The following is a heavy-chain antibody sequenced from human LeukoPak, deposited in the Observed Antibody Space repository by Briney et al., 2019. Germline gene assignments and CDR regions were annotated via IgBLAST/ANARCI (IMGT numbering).Heavy chain of an antibody. J-gene: IGHJ4*02. CDR2: ISWNSGSI. Sequence: GRSLRLSCAASGFTFDDYAMHWVRQAPGKGLEWVSGISWNSGSIGHADSVKGRFTISRDNAKNSLYLQMNSLRAEDTALYYCAKAATLTSGSRFDYWGQGTLVTVSS. D-gene: IGHD3-22*01. V-gene: IGHV3-9*01. CDR1: GFTFDDYA. CDR3: AKAATLTSGSRFDY.